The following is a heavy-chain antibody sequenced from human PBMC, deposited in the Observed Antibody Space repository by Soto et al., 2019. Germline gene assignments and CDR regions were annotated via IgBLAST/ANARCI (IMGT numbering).Heavy chain of an antibody. Sequence: GGSLRLSCAASGFTFSSYAMSWVRQAPGKGLEWVSTISGSGGATYYPVSVTGRFTISRDNSQNTLYLQMNSLRADDTALYYCAKKGGMTGTRTYFDYWGQGALVTVSS. J-gene: IGHJ4*02. CDR2: ISGSGGAT. V-gene: IGHV3-23*01. CDR3: AKKGGMTGTRTYFDY. D-gene: IGHD1-1*01. CDR1: GFTFSSYA.